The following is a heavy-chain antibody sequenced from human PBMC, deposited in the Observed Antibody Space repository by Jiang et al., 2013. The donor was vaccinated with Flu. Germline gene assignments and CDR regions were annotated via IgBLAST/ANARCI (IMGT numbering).Heavy chain of an antibody. V-gene: IGHV1-18*04. D-gene: IGHD7-27*01. J-gene: IGHJ4*02. Sequence: GAEVKKPGASVKVSCKTSGYSFVTYGIIWVRQAPGQGLEWMGWIAGYNYKTNYAQKFQDRLTVTIDISTSTAYMELRSLTSDDTAVYYCAKTGDPRFHPFDHWGRGNPGHRLL. CDR1: GYSFVTYG. CDR3: AKTGDPRFHPFDH. CDR2: IAGYNYKT.